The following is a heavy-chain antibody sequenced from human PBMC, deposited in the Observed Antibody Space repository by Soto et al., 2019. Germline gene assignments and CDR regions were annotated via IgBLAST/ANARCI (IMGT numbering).Heavy chain of an antibody. J-gene: IGHJ6*02. CDR1: GGTFSSYA. CDR3: ARDGILTGYYLRYGMDV. CDR2: IIPIFGTA. V-gene: IGHV1-69*01. D-gene: IGHD3-9*01. Sequence: QVQLVQSGAEVKKPGSSVKVSCKASGGTFSSYAISWVRQAPGQGLEWMGGIIPIFGTANYAQKFQGRVTITADESTSTAYLELSSLRSEDTAVYYCARDGILTGYYLRYGMDVWGQGTTVTVSS.